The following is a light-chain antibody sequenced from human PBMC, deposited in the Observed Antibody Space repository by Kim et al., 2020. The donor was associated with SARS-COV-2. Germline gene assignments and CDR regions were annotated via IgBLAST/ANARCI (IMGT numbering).Light chain of an antibody. CDR2: EAS. V-gene: IGKV1-5*03. J-gene: IGKJ2*03. CDR1: QNIAGF. Sequence: DIQMSQFPSTLAASVGDRVTITCRASQNIAGFLAWYQHKPGKAPKLLVYEASILESGVPSRFSGSGSETEFILTISSLQPDDFATYYCQHYRCYPYSFGQGTNLEI. CDR3: QHYRCYPYS.